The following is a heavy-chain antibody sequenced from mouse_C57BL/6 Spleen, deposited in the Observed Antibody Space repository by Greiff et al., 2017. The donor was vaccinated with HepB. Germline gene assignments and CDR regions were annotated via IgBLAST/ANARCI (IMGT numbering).Heavy chain of an antibody. CDR1: GYTFTSYW. D-gene: IGHD2-4*01. J-gene: IGHJ2*01. Sequence: QVQLQQPGAELVMPGASVKLSCKASGYTFTSYWMHWVKQRPGQGLEWIGEIDPSDSYTNYNQKFKGKSTLTVDKSSSTAYMQLSSLTSEDSAVYYCARRDYDWDYWGQGTTLTVSS. CDR3: ARRDYDWDY. V-gene: IGHV1-69*01. CDR2: IDPSDSYT.